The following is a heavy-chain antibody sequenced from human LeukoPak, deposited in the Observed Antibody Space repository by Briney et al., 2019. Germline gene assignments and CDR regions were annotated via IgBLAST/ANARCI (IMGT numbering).Heavy chain of an antibody. CDR1: VFTFSSYS. CDR3: ASAYYGDYSSFDY. V-gene: IGHV3-30-3*01. J-gene: IGHJ4*02. Sequence: GGSLRLSCAASVFTFSSYSMHWVRQAPGKGLEWVAAISYDGSNKYYADSVKGRFTISRDNSKNTLYLQMNSLRAEDTAVYYCASAYYGDYSSFDYWGQGTLVTVSS. D-gene: IGHD4-17*01. CDR2: ISYDGSNK.